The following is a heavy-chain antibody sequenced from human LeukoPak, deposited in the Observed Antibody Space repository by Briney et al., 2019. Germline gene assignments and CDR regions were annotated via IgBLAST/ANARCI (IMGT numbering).Heavy chain of an antibody. CDR1: GYSISSGYY. CDR3: ARDGYSLLSTNWYFDL. J-gene: IGHJ2*01. Sequence: KTSETLSLTCTVSGYSISSGYYWGWIRQPPGKGLEWIGSIYHSGSTYYNPSLKSRVTISVDTSKNQFSLKLSSVTAADTAVYYCARDGYSLLSTNWYFDLWGRGTLVTVSS. CDR2: IYHSGST. V-gene: IGHV4-38-2*02. D-gene: IGHD5-18*01.